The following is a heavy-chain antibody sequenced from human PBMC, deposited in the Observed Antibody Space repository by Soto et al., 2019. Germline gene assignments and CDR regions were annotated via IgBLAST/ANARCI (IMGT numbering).Heavy chain of an antibody. Sequence: GASVKVSCKASGYTFTGYYMHWVRQAPGQGLEWMGWINPNSGGTNYAQKFQGWVTMTRDTSISTAYMELSRLRSDDTAVYYCARDWKSTLSTIFGVGYMDVWGKGTTVTVSS. CDR3: ARDWKSTLSTIFGVGYMDV. CDR1: GYTFTGYY. D-gene: IGHD3-3*01. V-gene: IGHV1-2*04. J-gene: IGHJ6*03. CDR2: INPNSGGT.